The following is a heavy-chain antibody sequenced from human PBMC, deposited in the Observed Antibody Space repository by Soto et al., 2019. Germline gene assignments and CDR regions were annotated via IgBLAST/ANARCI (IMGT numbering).Heavy chain of an antibody. CDR1: GGTFSSYA. J-gene: IGHJ4*02. Sequence: QVQLVQSGAEVKKPGSSVKVSCKASGGTFSSYAISWVRQAPGQGLEWMGGIIPIFGTANYAQKFQGRVTITADESTSTAYMEMSSLRSEDTAVYYCARGSLKRWGYCGGDCYSRFDCWGQGTLVTVSS. CDR3: ARGSLKRWGYCGGDCYSRFDC. CDR2: IIPIFGTA. V-gene: IGHV1-69*01. D-gene: IGHD2-21*02.